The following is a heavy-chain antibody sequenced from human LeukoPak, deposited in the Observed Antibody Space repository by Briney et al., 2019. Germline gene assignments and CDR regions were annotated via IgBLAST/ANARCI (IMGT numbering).Heavy chain of an antibody. D-gene: IGHD3-16*02. CDR1: GFTFSSYA. CDR3: AKVGNYDYVWWSYRLYYFDY. V-gene: IGHV3-23*01. Sequence: GGSLRLSCAASGFTFSSYAMSWVRQAPGKGLEWVSAISGSGGSTYCADSVKGRFTISRDNAKNTLYLQMNSLRAEDTAVYYCAKVGNYDYVWWSYRLYYFDYWGQGTLVTVSS. CDR2: ISGSGGST. J-gene: IGHJ4*02.